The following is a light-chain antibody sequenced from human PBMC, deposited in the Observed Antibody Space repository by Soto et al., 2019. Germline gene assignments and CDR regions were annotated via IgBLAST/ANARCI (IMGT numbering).Light chain of an antibody. J-gene: IGLJ2*01. CDR1: SSDVGGYNY. CDR3: SSYTSSSTYVV. CDR2: DDS. Sequence: QSALTQPASVSGSPGQSITISCTGTSSDVGGYNYVSWYQQHPGTAPKLMIYDDSNRPSGVSNRFSGSKSGNTASLTISGLQSEDEADYYCSSYTSSSTYVVFGGGTKLTVL. V-gene: IGLV2-14*01.